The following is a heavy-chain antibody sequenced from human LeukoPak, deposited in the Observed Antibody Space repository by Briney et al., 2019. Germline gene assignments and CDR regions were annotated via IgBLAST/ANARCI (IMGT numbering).Heavy chain of an antibody. CDR3: ARGPGSSFYYTLGD. J-gene: IGHJ4*02. D-gene: IGHD3-3*01. V-gene: IGHV3-74*01. Sequence: GGSLRLSCAASGFSFSSLWMHWVRQAPGKGLVWVSRINSDGRSTSYADSVKGRFTISRDNAKNTLYPQVDSLRDDDTAVYYCARGPGSSFYYTLGDWGQGTLVTVSS. CDR2: INSDGRST. CDR1: GFSFSSLW.